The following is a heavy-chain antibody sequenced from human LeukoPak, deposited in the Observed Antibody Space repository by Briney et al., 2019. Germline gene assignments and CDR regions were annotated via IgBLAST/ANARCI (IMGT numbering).Heavy chain of an antibody. J-gene: IGHJ4*02. V-gene: IGHV4-30-4*01. CDR1: GGSISSGDYY. CDR3: ARGGYDSSGYYPKTDY. CDR2: TYYSGST. D-gene: IGHD3-22*01. Sequence: SETLSLTCTVSGGSISSGDYYWSWIRQPPGKGLEWIGYTYYSGSTYYNPSLKSRVTISVDTSKNQFSLKLSSVTAADTAVYYCARGGYDSSGYYPKTDYWGQGTLVTVSS.